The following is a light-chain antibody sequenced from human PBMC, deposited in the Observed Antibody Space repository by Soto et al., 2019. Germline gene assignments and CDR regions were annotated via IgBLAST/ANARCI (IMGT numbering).Light chain of an antibody. CDR2: DAS. CDR3: HQRRNWPLT. CDR1: QSVSSY. V-gene: IGKV3-11*01. J-gene: IGKJ5*01. Sequence: EIVVTQSPATLSFSPGERATLSCTASQSVSSYLAGYQHKPGQAPRLLIYDASNRATGIPSRFSGSGSGTDFTLTISSLEHEDFAVYYCHQRRNWPLTFGQGTRLEIK.